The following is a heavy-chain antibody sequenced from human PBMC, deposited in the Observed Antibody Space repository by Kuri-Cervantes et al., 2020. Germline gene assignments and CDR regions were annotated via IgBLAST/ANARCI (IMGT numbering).Heavy chain of an antibody. D-gene: IGHD2-2*01. CDR2: INPNNGGT. Sequence: ASVKVSCKASGYIFTSYGISWVRQAPGQGLEWMGWINPNNGGTNYAKKFQGRVTMTRDTSVSTAYMELSSLRSDDTAVYYCARLLRSTIVVVPATLPRAFDIWGQGTMVTVSS. V-gene: IGHV1-2*02. CDR1: GYIFTSYG. J-gene: IGHJ3*02. CDR3: ARLLRSTIVVVPATLPRAFDI.